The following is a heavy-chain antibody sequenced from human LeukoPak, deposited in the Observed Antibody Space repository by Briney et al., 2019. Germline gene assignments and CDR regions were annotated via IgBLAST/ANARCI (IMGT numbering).Heavy chain of an antibody. Sequence: ASVKVSCKASGYTFTSYYMHWVRQAPGQGREWMGIINPSGGSTSYAQKFQGRVTMTRDTSTSTVYMELSSLRSEDTAVYYWARDRGLRSVDEYFQHWGQGTLVTVSS. J-gene: IGHJ1*01. D-gene: IGHD2/OR15-2a*01. CDR1: GYTFTSYY. CDR2: INPSGGST. V-gene: IGHV1-46*03. CDR3: ARDRGLRSVDEYFQH.